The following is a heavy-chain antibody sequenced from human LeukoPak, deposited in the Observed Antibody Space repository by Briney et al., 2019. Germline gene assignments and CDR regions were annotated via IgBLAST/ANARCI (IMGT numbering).Heavy chain of an antibody. CDR1: GNTFSRSA. CDR2: IIPILGLA. Sequence: SVKVSCKASGNTFSRSAITWVRQAPGQGLEWMGRIIPILGLANYAQKFQGRVTITVDKSTSTAFMEVSSLRSEDTAVYYCASPDGTVDDYYSMDVWGQGTTVTVSS. V-gene: IGHV1-69*04. D-gene: IGHD3/OR15-3a*01. CDR3: ASPDGTVDDYYSMDV. J-gene: IGHJ6*02.